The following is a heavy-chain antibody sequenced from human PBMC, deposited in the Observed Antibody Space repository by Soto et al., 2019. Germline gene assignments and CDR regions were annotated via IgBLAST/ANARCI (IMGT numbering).Heavy chain of an antibody. D-gene: IGHD6-19*01. J-gene: IGHJ5*02. CDR3: ARDQGGSSSGWLGWFDP. Sequence: QVQLVESGGGLVKPGGSLRLSCAASGFTFSDYYMSWIRQAPGKGLEWVSYISSSSSYTNYADSVKGRFTISRDNAKNSLYLQMNSLRAEDTAVYYCARDQGGSSSGWLGWFDPWGQGTLVTVSS. CDR2: ISSSSSYT. CDR1: GFTFSDYY. V-gene: IGHV3-11*06.